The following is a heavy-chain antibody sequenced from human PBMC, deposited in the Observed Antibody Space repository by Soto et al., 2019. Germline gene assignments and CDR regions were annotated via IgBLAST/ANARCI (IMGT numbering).Heavy chain of an antibody. CDR1: GFTFSSYA. D-gene: IGHD1-7*01. J-gene: IGHJ6*02. V-gene: IGHV3-23*01. CDR2: IGGSGGST. CDR3: AKDLTGTYGMDV. Sequence: PGGSLRLSCAAPGFTFSSYAMSWVRQAPGKGLEWVSAIGGSGGSTYYADSVKGRFTISRDNSKNTLYLQMNSLRAEDTAVYYCAKDLTGTYGMDVWGQGTTVTVSS.